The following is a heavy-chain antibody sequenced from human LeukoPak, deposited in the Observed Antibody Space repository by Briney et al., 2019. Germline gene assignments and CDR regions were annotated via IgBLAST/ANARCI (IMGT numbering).Heavy chain of an antibody. CDR1: GFTFSSYA. CDR3: AKDSDYDSSGYYYVGFDY. CDR2: INGSGGST. Sequence: GGSLRLSCAASGFTFSSYAMSWVRQAPGKGLEWVSAINGSGGSTYYADSVKGRFTISRDNSKNTLYLQMNSLRAEDTAVYYCAKDSDYDSSGYYYVGFDYWGQGTLVTVSS. V-gene: IGHV3-23*01. J-gene: IGHJ4*02. D-gene: IGHD3-22*01.